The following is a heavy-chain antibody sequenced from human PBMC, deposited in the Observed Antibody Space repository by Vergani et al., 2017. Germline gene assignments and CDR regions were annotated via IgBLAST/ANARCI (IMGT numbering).Heavy chain of an antibody. CDR1: GGTFSRHT. CDR2: IIPILGIV. CDR3: ARDQGDGYTDAFDI. Sequence: QGQLAQSGAEVKKPGSSVKVSCKASGGTFSRHTISWVRQAPGQGLEWMGRIIPILGIVNYAQKFQGRVTVNADKSTSTAYMELSSLRSEDTAVYYCARDQGDGYTDAFDIWGQGTMVTVSS. J-gene: IGHJ3*02. D-gene: IGHD5-24*01. V-gene: IGHV1-69*04.